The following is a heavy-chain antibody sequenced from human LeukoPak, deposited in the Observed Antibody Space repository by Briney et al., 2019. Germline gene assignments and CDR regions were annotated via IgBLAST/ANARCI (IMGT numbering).Heavy chain of an antibody. CDR3: VRGRGSYGWFDP. Sequence: PGGSLRLSCAASGFTSSSYWMHWVRLVPGKGLVWVSRISGDGTARNYADSVKGRFTISRDDAKNTVDLQMNSLRGEDTAVYYCVRGRGSYGWFDPWGQGTLVTVSS. CDR2: ISGDGTAR. CDR1: GFTSSSYW. J-gene: IGHJ5*02. D-gene: IGHD3-10*01. V-gene: IGHV3-74*01.